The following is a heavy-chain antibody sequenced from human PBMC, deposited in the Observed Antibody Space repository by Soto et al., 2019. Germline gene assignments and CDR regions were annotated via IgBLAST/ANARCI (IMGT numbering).Heavy chain of an antibody. V-gene: IGHV4-31*03. CDR2: FYYSGST. D-gene: IGHD2-15*01. CDR1: GGSFRSGGYS. Sequence: QVNLKDRGPGLVKPSQTRSLTCPFSGGSFRSGGYSWSWFPQPPGKGLEWIGYFYYSGSTYYTPSLKSRVTISVDTSKNQFSLKLSSVTAADTAVYYCAREALTGLGFLRPLVPDKRPYFDYWGQGTLVTVSS. CDR3: AREALTGLGFLRPLVPDKRPYFDY. J-gene: IGHJ4*02.